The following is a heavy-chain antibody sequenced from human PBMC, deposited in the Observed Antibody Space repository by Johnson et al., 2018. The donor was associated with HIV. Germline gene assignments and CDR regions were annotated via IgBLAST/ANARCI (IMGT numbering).Heavy chain of an antibody. D-gene: IGHD2-2*01. Sequence: MLLVESGGGLVQPGGSLRLSCVDSGFTFSSYWMSWVRQAPGKGLEWVANIKQDGSEKYYVDSVKGRFTISRDNAKNSLYLQMNSLRAEDKAVYYCARGSGLFSRPEQFALDIWGQGTMVTVSS. J-gene: IGHJ3*02. CDR3: ARGSGLFSRPEQFALDI. CDR2: IKQDGSEK. V-gene: IGHV3-7*04. CDR1: GFTFSSYW.